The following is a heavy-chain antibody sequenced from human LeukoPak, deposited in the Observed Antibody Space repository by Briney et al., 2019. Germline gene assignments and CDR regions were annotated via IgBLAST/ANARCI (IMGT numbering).Heavy chain of an antibody. CDR3: ARQENLWGSYVMVDY. D-gene: IGHD3-16*01. J-gene: IGHJ4*02. CDR2: ISGYNGNT. CDR1: GYTFIDYG. V-gene: IGHV1-18*01. Sequence: ASVKVSCKASGYTFIDYGISWVRQAPGQGLEWMGWISGYNGNTNYAQKVQDRVTMTTDTSTNTAYMELRSLKSDDTAVYYCARQENLWGSYVMVDYWGQGTPVTVSP.